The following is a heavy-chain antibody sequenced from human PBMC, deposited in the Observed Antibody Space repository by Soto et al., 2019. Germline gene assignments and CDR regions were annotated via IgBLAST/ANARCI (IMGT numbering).Heavy chain of an antibody. D-gene: IGHD3-10*01. CDR3: ARRYGVAFDL. V-gene: IGHV4-59*08. J-gene: IGHJ3*01. CDR1: GGSISSYY. Sequence: QVQLQESGPGLVKPSETLSLTCTVSGGSISSYYWSWIRQPPGKGLEWIGDIYYSGSTNYNPSLKSPVTISVDTSKTQFSLRLSSVTAADTPVYYWARRYGVAFDLWGQGTMVTVSS. CDR2: IYYSGST.